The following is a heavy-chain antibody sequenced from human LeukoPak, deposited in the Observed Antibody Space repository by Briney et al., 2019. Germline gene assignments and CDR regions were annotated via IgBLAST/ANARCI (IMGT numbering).Heavy chain of an antibody. V-gene: IGHV3-30*04. CDR3: ARGDALATDGFDS. CDR1: GFTFTRYA. Sequence: GRSLRLSCVASGFTFTRYAMHWVRQAPGKGLEWVTVVSYDGNDKYYADSEKGRFTISRDNSKNTVYLQMNSLRAEDTAVYYCARGDALATDGFDSWGQGTLVTVSS. J-gene: IGHJ4*02. CDR2: VSYDGNDK. D-gene: IGHD5-24*01.